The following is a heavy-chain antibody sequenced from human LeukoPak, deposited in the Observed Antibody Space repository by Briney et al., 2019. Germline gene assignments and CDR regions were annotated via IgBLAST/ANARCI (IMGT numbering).Heavy chain of an antibody. CDR3: ARLYSSSSTYFQH. CDR1: GYTFTGYY. Sequence: ASVKVSSKASGYTFTGYYMHWVRPAPGQGLEWKGWINPNSGGTNYAQKVQGRVTKTRDTYISTAYMELSRPRSDDTAVYYCARLYSSSSTYFQHWGQGTLVTVSS. J-gene: IGHJ1*01. V-gene: IGHV1-2*02. D-gene: IGHD6-6*01. CDR2: INPNSGGT.